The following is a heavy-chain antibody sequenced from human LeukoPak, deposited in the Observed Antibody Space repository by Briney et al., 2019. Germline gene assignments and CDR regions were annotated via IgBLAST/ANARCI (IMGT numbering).Heavy chain of an antibody. V-gene: IGHV3-30-3*01. CDR3: ARDTVDNRSAYYYQY. Sequence: PGGPLRLSCAASGFTFIGYAMHWVRQAPGKGLEWVGVISSDGTKKYYADSVKGRFTLSRDNSKNTLYPQMNSLRADDTAVYYCARDTVDNRSAYYYQYWGQGTLVTVSS. J-gene: IGHJ1*01. D-gene: IGHD3-3*01. CDR2: ISSDGTKK. CDR1: GFTFIGYA.